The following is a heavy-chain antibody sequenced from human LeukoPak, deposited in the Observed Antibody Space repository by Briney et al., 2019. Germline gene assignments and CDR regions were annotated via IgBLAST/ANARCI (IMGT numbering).Heavy chain of an antibody. CDR3: ARAPLMDCSGGSCYRNDAFDI. J-gene: IGHJ3*02. Sequence: SQTLSLTCTVSGGSISSGDYYWSWIRQPPGKGLEWIGYIYYSGSTYYNPSLKSRVTISVDTPKNQFSLKLSSVTAADTAVYYCARAPLMDCSGGSCYRNDAFDIWGQGTMVTVSS. CDR1: GGSISSGDYY. V-gene: IGHV4-30-4*01. CDR2: IYYSGST. D-gene: IGHD2-15*01.